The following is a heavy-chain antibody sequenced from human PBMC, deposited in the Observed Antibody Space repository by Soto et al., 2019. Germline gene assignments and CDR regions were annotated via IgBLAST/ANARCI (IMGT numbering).Heavy chain of an antibody. D-gene: IGHD3-16*02. CDR2: IIPIFGTA. V-gene: IGHV1-69*06. Sequence: SVKVSCKASGGTFSSYAISWVREAPGQGLEWMGGIIPIFGTANYAQKFQGRVTITADKSTSTAYMELSSLRSEDTAVYYCARDVYDYVWGSYRCAFDIWGQGTMVTVSS. CDR3: ARDVYDYVWGSYRCAFDI. J-gene: IGHJ3*02. CDR1: GGTFSSYA.